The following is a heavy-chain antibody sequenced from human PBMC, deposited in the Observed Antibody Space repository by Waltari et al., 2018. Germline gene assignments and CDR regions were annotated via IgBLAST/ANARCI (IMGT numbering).Heavy chain of an antibody. CDR1: GLTFSSRW. Sequence: EVQLVESGGGLVQPGGSLRRSCAASGLTFSSRWMHWVRQAPGKGLVWVSHVNSDESSTSYADSVKGRFTISRDNAKNTVYLQMSSLRAEDTAVYYCVRDDSYGFDYWGQGTLVTVSS. D-gene: IGHD5-18*01. CDR2: VNSDESST. V-gene: IGHV3-74*01. CDR3: VRDDSYGFDY. J-gene: IGHJ4*02.